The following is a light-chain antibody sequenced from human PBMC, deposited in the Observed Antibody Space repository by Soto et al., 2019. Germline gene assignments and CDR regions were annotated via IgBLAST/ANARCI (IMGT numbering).Light chain of an antibody. V-gene: IGLV3-21*02. CDR3: QVWDSGSDL. Sequence: SYELTQPPSVSVAPGQTATFICGGDNIGYKTVHWYQQRPGQAPVLVVYDDSDRPSGIPERFSGSNSGNTATLTINRVEAGDEDDYYCQVWDSGSDLFGGGTQLTVL. J-gene: IGLJ2*01. CDR2: DDS. CDR1: NIGYKT.